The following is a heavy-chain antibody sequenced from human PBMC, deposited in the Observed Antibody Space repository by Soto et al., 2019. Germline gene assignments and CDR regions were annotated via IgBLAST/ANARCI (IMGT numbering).Heavy chain of an antibody. Sequence: QVQLVQSGAEVKKPGASVKVSCKASGYTFTSYGISWVRQAPGQGLEWMGWISAYNGNTNYAQKLQGRVTMTTDTSTSTAYMELRSLRSDDTAVYYCARVIGYVWGSYRYRLYYFDYWGQGTLVAVSS. CDR1: GYTFTSYG. J-gene: IGHJ4*02. CDR3: ARVIGYVWGSYRYRLYYFDY. V-gene: IGHV1-18*01. CDR2: ISAYNGNT. D-gene: IGHD3-16*02.